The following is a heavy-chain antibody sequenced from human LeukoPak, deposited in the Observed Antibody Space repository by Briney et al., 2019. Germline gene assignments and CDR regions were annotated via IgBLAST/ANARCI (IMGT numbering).Heavy chain of an antibody. J-gene: IGHJ2*01. D-gene: IGHD6-19*01. CDR1: GFTFSKYA. CDR2: IGGSGAST. V-gene: IGHV3-23*01. CDR3: ARSQWLVSGYYWFFDL. Sequence: PGGSLRLSCAASGFTFSKYAMTWVRQAPRKGLVWVSTIGGSGASTYYADSVKGRFTISRDNSKNTLSLLMNSLSADDTAVYYCARSQWLVSGYYWFFDLWGRGTLVTVSS.